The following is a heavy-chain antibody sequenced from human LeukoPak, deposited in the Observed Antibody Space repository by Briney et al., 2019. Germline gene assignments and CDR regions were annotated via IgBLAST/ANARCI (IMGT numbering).Heavy chain of an antibody. Sequence: ASVKVSCKASGYTFTGYYMHWVRQAPGQGLEWMGWISAYNGNTNYAQKLQGRVTMTTDTSTSTAYMELRSLRSDDTAVYYCARDLGPVAAAGTGDYWGQGTLVTVSS. D-gene: IGHD6-13*01. V-gene: IGHV1-18*04. CDR3: ARDLGPVAAAGTGDY. CDR1: GYTFTGYY. J-gene: IGHJ4*02. CDR2: ISAYNGNT.